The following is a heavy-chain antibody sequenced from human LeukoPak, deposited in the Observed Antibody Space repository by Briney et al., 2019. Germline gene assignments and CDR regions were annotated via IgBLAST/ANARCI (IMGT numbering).Heavy chain of an antibody. Sequence: SGTPSLTCAVSGGSISSSNWWSWVRQPPGKGLEWIGEIYHSGSTNYNPSLKSRVTISVDTSKNQFSLKLSSVTAADTAVYYCARVYYYYMDVWGKGTTVTVSS. CDR1: GGSISSSNW. V-gene: IGHV4-4*02. J-gene: IGHJ6*03. CDR3: ARVYYYYMDV. CDR2: IYHSGST.